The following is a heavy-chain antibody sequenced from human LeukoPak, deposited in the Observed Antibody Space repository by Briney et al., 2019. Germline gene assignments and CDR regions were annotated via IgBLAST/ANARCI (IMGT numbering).Heavy chain of an antibody. CDR2: INHSGST. D-gene: IGHD3-3*01. CDR3: ARVPTIFGVDMYYFDY. J-gene: IGHJ4*02. Sequence: SETLSLTCAVYGGSFSGYYWSWIRQPPGKGLEWIGEINHSGSTNYNPSLKSRVTISVDTSKNQFSLKLSSVTAADTAVYYCARVPTIFGVDMYYFDYWGQGNLVTVSS. V-gene: IGHV4-34*01. CDR1: GGSFSGYY.